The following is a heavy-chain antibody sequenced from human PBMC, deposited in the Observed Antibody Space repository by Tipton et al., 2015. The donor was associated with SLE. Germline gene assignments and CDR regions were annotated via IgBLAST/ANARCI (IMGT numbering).Heavy chain of an antibody. CDR1: GFTFSNAW. J-gene: IGHJ3*02. Sequence: SLRLSCAASGFTFSNAWMNWVRQAPGKGLEWVGRIKSKTDGGTTDYAAPVKGRITISRDDSKNTLYLQMNSLKTDDTAVYFCTTAASTWYRAFDIWGQGTMVTVSS. CDR2: IKSKTDGGTT. D-gene: IGHD6-13*01. CDR3: TTAASTWYRAFDI. V-gene: IGHV3-15*01.